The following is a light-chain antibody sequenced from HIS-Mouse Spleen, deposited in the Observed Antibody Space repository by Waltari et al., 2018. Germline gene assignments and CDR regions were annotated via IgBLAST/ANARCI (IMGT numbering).Light chain of an antibody. J-gene: IGLJ2*01. CDR2: DDS. CDR1: NIGSKS. Sequence: SYVLTQPPSVSVAPGKTARITCGGNNIGSKSVHWYQQKPGQAPVLVVYDDSDRPSGFPGRFSGPNPGKPGHLDIRRGEAGGEGSYFLQGWDSSSDHVVFGGGTKLTVL. V-gene: IGLV3-21*03. CDR3: QGWDSSSDHVV.